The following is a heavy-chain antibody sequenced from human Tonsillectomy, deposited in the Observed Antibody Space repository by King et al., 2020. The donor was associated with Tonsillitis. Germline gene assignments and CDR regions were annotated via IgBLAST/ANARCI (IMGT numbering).Heavy chain of an antibody. D-gene: IGHD5-24*01. CDR1: EYSFSNYW. J-gene: IGHJ4*02. V-gene: IGHV5-51*03. CDR2: IYPDDSDT. Sequence: QLVQSGAEVKKPGESLKISCKGFEYSFSNYWIGWLRQMPGSGLDVMGIIYPDDSDTRYSPSVQYQVIISADKSINTAYLQWSSLEASDSAMYYCARESRDGYNFDYWGQGTLVTVS. CDR3: ARESRDGYNFDY.